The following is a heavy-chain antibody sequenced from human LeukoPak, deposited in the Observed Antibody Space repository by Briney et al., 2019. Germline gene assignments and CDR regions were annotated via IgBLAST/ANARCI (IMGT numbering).Heavy chain of an antibody. Sequence: GGSLRPSCAPSGFTFSSYSMTWVRQAPGKGLEWFSSFSTSSSYIYYADSVKGRFTISRDNAKNSLYLQMNSLRAEDTAVYYCARRRTTVTTSLDYWGQGTLVTVSS. D-gene: IGHD4-17*01. CDR3: ARRRTTVTTSLDY. V-gene: IGHV3-21*01. J-gene: IGHJ4*02. CDR2: FSTSSSYI. CDR1: GFTFSSYS.